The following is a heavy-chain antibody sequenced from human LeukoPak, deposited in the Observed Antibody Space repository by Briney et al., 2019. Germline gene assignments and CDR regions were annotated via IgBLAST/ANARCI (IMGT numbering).Heavy chain of an antibody. V-gene: IGHV3-7*05. CDR3: ARVPYCSSTSCYAIFDY. CDR1: GFTFGSYW. CDR2: IKQDGSEK. J-gene: IGHJ4*02. D-gene: IGHD2-2*01. Sequence: GGSLRLSCAASGFTFGSYWMSWVRQAPGKGLEWVANIKQDGSEKYYVDSVKGRFTISRDDAKNSLHLQMNSLRAEDTAVYYCARVPYCSSTSCYAIFDYWGQGALVTVSS.